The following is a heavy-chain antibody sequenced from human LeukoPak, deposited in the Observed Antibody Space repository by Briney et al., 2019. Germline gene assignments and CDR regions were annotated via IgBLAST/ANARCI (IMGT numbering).Heavy chain of an antibody. CDR2: INPNSGGT. Sequence: ASVKVSCKASGDTFTGYYMHWVRQAPGQGLEWIGWINPNSGGTNYAQMFRGRVTMARDTSISTAYMELSRLSSDDTAVYYCATEGGRDGYNDDAFAIWGQGPMVTVSS. V-gene: IGHV1-2*02. D-gene: IGHD5-24*01. J-gene: IGHJ3*02. CDR1: GDTFTGYY. CDR3: ATEGGRDGYNDDAFAI.